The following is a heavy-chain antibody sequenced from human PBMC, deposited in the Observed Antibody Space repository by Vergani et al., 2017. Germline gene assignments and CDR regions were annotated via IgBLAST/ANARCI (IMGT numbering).Heavy chain of an antibody. Sequence: QVQLVQSGAEVKKPGASVKVSCKASGYTFTSYYMHWVRQAPGQGLEWMGIINPSGGSTSYAQKFQGRVTMTRDTSTSTVYMELSSLRSEDTAVYYCARDRGEQQLVRLRYFDYWGQGTLVTVSS. CDR1: GYTFTSYY. V-gene: IGHV1-46*01. CDR3: ARDRGEQQLVRLRYFDY. J-gene: IGHJ4*02. D-gene: IGHD6-13*01. CDR2: INPSGGST.